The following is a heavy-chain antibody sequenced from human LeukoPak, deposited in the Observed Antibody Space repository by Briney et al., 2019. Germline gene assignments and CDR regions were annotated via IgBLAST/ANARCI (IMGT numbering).Heavy chain of an antibody. CDR2: ISISSNYI. Sequence: SGGSLRLSCAASGLTFSRYSMNWVRQAPGKGLEWVSSISISSNYIYYTDSVKGRFTISRDNAKNSLYLQMNSLRAEDTAVYYCARGSRFGVVERDAFDIWGQGTMVTVSS. J-gene: IGHJ3*02. V-gene: IGHV3-21*01. CDR1: GLTFSRYS. CDR3: ARGSRFGVVERDAFDI. D-gene: IGHD3-3*01.